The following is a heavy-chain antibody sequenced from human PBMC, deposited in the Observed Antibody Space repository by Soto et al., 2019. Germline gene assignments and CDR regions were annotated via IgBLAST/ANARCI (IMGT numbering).Heavy chain of an antibody. V-gene: IGHV1-2*02. J-gene: IGHJ5*02. CDR2: VNPYGGGT. CDR3: ARGLIGSANWLDP. CDR1: GYIFTGYI. Sequence: GASVKVSCKASGYIFTGYIIHWLRQAPGQGLEWMGWVNPYGGGTHYAQKFQGRVTLTSDTSISTVYMELSRLTSDDTAVYFCARGLIGSANWLDPWGQGTLVTVSS.